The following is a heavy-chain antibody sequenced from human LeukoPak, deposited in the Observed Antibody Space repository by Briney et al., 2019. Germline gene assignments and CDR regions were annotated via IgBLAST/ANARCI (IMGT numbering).Heavy chain of an antibody. D-gene: IGHD2-2*01. CDR1: GDSVSSNSAA. J-gene: IGHJ5*02. CDR3: ARRLTQYDCFDP. Sequence: SQTLSLTCAISGDSVSSNSAAWNWIRQSPSRGLEWLGRTYYRSTWYNDYAVSVRGRITVNPDASKNQFSLHLNSVTPEDTAVYYCARRLTQYDCFDPWGQGILVTVSS. V-gene: IGHV6-1*01. CDR2: TYYRSTWYN.